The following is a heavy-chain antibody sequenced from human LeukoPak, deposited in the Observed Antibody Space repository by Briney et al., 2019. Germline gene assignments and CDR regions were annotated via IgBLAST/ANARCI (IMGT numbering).Heavy chain of an antibody. J-gene: IGHJ3*02. CDR2: INHSGST. D-gene: IGHD5-18*01. V-gene: IGHV4-34*01. Sequence: SETLSLTCAAYGGSFSGYYWSWIRQPPGKGLEWIGEINHSGSTNYNPSLKSRVTISVDTSKNQSSLKLSSVTAADTAVYYCARGDTAMVPDAFDIWGQGTMVTVSS. CDR3: ARGDTAMVPDAFDI. CDR1: GGSFSGYY.